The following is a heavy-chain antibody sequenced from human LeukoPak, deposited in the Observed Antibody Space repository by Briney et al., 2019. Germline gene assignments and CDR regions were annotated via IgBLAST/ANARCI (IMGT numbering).Heavy chain of an antibody. Sequence: GGSLRLSCVASGFIFSRYDMHWVRRAPGKGLEWVAFLRSDGNKKYYADSVKGRFTVSRDNSKDTAYLQMNSLRVEDTAMYYCARDYRDYGYDYWGRGTLVTVSS. CDR2: LRSDGNKK. CDR3: ARDYRDYGYDY. V-gene: IGHV3-30*02. CDR1: GFIFSRYD. D-gene: IGHD4-17*01. J-gene: IGHJ4*02.